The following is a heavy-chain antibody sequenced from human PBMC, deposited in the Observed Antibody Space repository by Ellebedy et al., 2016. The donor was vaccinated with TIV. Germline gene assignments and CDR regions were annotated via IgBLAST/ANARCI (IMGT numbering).Heavy chain of an antibody. CDR1: GFTFTNYA. D-gene: IGHD2-2*01. Sequence: GGSLSLSCAASGFTFTNYAMNWVRQAPGKGLEWVSGISGNGDRTYYADSVKGRFTFSRDNSKNILYLQMNGLRAEDTAVYYCAKDLLKLGVVPASIGFDFWGQGTRVTVSS. CDR3: AKDLLKLGVVPASIGFDF. J-gene: IGHJ4*02. CDR2: ISGNGDRT. V-gene: IGHV3-23*01.